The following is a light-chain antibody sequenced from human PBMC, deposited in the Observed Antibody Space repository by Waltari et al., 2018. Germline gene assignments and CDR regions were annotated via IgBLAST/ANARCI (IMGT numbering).Light chain of an antibody. CDR2: DAS. Sequence: EIVMTQSPATLSLSPGERATLSCRASQSVSSYLAWYQQKPGQAPRLLIYDASNRATGIPARFSGSGSGTDFTLNISSLQPDDFATYYCQQYNSYSTFGQGTKLEIK. V-gene: IGKV3-11*01. CDR1: QSVSSY. CDR3: QQYNSYST. J-gene: IGKJ2*01.